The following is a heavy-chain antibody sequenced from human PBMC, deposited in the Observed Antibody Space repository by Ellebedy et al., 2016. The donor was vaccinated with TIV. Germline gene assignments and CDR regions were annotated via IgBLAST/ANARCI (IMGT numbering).Heavy chain of an antibody. D-gene: IGHD3-10*01. CDR3: ARGILLWSYYYGMDV. V-gene: IGHV4-39*01. Sequence: SETLSLTXTVSGGSISSSSYYWGWIRQPPGKGLEWIGSIYYSGSTYYNPSLKSRVTISVDTSKNQFSLKLSSVTAADTAVYYCARGILLWSYYYGMDVWGQGTTVTVSS. CDR2: IYYSGST. J-gene: IGHJ6*02. CDR1: GGSISSSSYY.